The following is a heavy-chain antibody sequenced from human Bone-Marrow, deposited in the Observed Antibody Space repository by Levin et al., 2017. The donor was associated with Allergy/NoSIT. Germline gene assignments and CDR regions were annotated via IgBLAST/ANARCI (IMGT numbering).Heavy chain of an antibody. D-gene: IGHD6-19*01. V-gene: IGHV3-23*01. CDR1: GFTFNNYA. J-gene: IGHJ4*02. CDR3: AREFGGSGWYAVDY. CDR2: ITSSGRRT. Sequence: GESLKISCAASGFTFNNYAISWVRQAAGKGLEWVSAITSSGRRTYYRNSVEGRFTISRDNSRNTVYLQLSSLRAEDTAVYYCAREFGGSGWYAVDYWGQGTLVAVAS.